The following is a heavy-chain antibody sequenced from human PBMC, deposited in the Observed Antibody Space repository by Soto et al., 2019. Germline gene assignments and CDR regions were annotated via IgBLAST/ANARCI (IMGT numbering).Heavy chain of an antibody. CDR1: CCSIFIVY. J-gene: IGHJ5*02. Sequence: LTGNFACCSIFIVYYNLLLEPAGKGLEWIARIYTTESSNYNPSLKGRVSMSVDTSKNQFSMNLISVTAADTAVYYCARVGGGVWSPGREPWGQGILVTVYS. V-gene: IGHV4-4*07. D-gene: IGHD3-16*01. CDR3: ARVGGGVWSPGREP. CDR2: IYTTESS.